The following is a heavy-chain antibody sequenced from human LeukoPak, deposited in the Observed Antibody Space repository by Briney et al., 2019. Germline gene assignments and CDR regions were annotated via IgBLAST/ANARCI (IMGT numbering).Heavy chain of an antibody. J-gene: IGHJ4*02. V-gene: IGHV4-34*01. Sequence: SETLSLTCAVYGGSFSGYYWSWLRQPPGKGLEWIGEINHSGSTNYNPSLKSRVTISVDTSKNQFSLKLSSVTAADTAVYYCARGYCSGGSCHFDYWGQGTLVTVSS. CDR2: INHSGST. CDR3: ARGYCSGGSCHFDY. CDR1: GGSFSGYY. D-gene: IGHD2-15*01.